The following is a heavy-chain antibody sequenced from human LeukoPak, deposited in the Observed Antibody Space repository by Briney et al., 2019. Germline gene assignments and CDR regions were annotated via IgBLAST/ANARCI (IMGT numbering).Heavy chain of an antibody. D-gene: IGHD2-2*01. Sequence: SETLSLTCAVSGYSISSGYYWGWIRQPPGKGLEWIGSIYHSGSTYYNPSLKSRVTISVDTSKNQFSLKLSSVTAADTAVYYCVRQKRIKYCSSTSCYVFDYWGQGTLVTVSS. V-gene: IGHV4-38-2*01. CDR3: VRQKRIKYCSSTSCYVFDY. CDR1: GYSISSGYY. CDR2: IYHSGST. J-gene: IGHJ4*02.